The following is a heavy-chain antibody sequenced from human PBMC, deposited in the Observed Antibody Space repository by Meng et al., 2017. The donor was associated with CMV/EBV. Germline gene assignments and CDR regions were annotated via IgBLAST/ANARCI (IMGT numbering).Heavy chain of an antibody. CDR1: GYTFTSYY. V-gene: IGHV1-46*01. Sequence: ASVKVSCKASGYTFTSYYMHWVRQAPGQGLEWMGIINPSGGSTSYAQKFQGRVTMTRDESTSTAYMELSSLRSEDTAVYYCARGYCSSTSCYTPQPGLEYYYYYYGMDVWGQGTTVTVSS. CDR3: ARGYCSSTSCYTPQPGLEYYYYYYGMDV. D-gene: IGHD2-2*02. CDR2: INPSGGST. J-gene: IGHJ6*02.